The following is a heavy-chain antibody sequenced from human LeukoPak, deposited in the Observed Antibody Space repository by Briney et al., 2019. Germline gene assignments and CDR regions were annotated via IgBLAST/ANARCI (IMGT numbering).Heavy chain of an antibody. J-gene: IGHJ4*02. V-gene: IGHV1-2*02. D-gene: IGHD3-10*01. CDR1: GYTFSGYS. CDR2: INPNSGGT. CDR3: ARDRSRFLRLCYFDY. Sequence: ASVKVSCKASGYTFSGYSMHWVRQAPGQGLEWMGWINPNSGGTNYAQKFQGRVTMTRDTSISTAYMELSRLRSDDTAVYYCARDRSRFLRLCYFDYWGQGTLVTVSS.